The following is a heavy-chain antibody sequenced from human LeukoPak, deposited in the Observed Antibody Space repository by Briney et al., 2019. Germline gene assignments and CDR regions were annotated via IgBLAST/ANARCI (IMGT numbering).Heavy chain of an antibody. CDR2: ISGSGGST. Sequence: GGSLRLSCAASGFTFSSYAMSWVRQAPGKGLEWVSLISGSGGSTYYADSVKGRFTISRDNLKNTLYLQMNSLRAEDTAVFYCAKDREDYVWGSYLGAFDIWGQGTMVTVSS. CDR1: GFTFSSYA. D-gene: IGHD3-16*01. CDR3: AKDREDYVWGSYLGAFDI. V-gene: IGHV3-23*01. J-gene: IGHJ3*02.